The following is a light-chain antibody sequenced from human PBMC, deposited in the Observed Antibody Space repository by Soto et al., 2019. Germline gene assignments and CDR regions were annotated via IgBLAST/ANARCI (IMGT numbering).Light chain of an antibody. Sequence: DIQMTQSTSYVSESILDGGKINCKASRHVGNYVNWYQQKPGKAPNVLIYDASHLETGVPSRFSGSGSGTDFTFTISSLQPEDIATYYCQHYNSYSEAFGQGTKVDI. J-gene: IGKJ1*01. CDR2: DAS. CDR1: RHVGNY. V-gene: IGKV1-33*01. CDR3: QHYNSYSEA.